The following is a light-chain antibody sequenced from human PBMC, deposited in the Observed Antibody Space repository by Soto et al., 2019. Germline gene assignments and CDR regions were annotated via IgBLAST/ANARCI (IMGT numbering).Light chain of an antibody. CDR2: EVG. J-gene: IGLJ1*01. CDR3: SSYTSSSSYV. V-gene: IGLV2-14*01. CDR1: SRDVGGYSY. Sequence: QSALTQPASVSGSPGQSITISCTGTSRDVGGYSYVSWYQQHPGKAPKLILSEVGNRPSGISNRFSASKSGDTASLTISGLQADDEAEYYCSSYTSSSSYVFRTGTKLTVL.